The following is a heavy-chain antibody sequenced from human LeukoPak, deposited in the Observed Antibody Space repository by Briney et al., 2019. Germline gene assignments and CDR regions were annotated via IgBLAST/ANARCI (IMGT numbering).Heavy chain of an antibody. D-gene: IGHD1-26*01. CDR1: GFTFSSYG. J-gene: IGHJ6*02. Sequence: PGGSLRLSCAASGFTFSSYGMHWVRQAPGKGLEWVAVISYDGSNKYYADSVKGRFTISRDNSKNTLYLQMNSLRAKDTAVYYCAKELLSYYGIDVWGQGTTVTVSS. V-gene: IGHV3-30*18. CDR3: AKELLSYYGIDV. CDR2: ISYDGSNK.